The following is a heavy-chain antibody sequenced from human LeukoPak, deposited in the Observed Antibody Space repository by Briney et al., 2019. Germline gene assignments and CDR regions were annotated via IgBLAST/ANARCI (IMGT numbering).Heavy chain of an antibody. V-gene: IGHV3-48*04. Sequence: GGSLRLSCAASGFTFGSYSMNWVRQAPGKGLEWVSYISSSSSTIYYADSVKGRFTISRDNAKNSLYLQMNSLRAEDTAVYYCARDGQRLRYYYYMDVWGKGTTVTVSS. D-gene: IGHD5-18*01. J-gene: IGHJ6*03. CDR2: ISSSSSTI. CDR3: ARDGQRLRYYYYMDV. CDR1: GFTFGSYS.